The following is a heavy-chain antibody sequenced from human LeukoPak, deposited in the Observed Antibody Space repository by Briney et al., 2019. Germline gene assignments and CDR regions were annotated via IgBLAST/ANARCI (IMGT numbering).Heavy chain of an antibody. D-gene: IGHD5-18*01. J-gene: IGHJ4*02. V-gene: IGHV4-34*01. Sequence: SETLSLTCAVYGGSFSGYYWSWIRQPPGKGLEWIGEINHSGSTNYNPSLKSRVTISVDTSKNQFSLKLSSATAADTAAYYCARVGGADTAMVVLRYYFDYWGQGTLVTVSS. CDR2: INHSGST. CDR1: GGSFSGYY. CDR3: ARVGGADTAMVVLRYYFDY.